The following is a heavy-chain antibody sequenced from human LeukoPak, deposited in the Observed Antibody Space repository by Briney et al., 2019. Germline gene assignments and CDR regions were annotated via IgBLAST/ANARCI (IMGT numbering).Heavy chain of an antibody. V-gene: IGHV4-59*01. J-gene: IGHJ3*02. D-gene: IGHD6-19*01. CDR3: ARATGRYSSGWYGDAFDI. CDR1: GGSISSYY. Sequence: PSETLSLTCTVSGGSISSYYWSWIRQPPGKGLEWIGYIYYSGSTNYNPPLKSRVTISVDTSKNQFSLKLSSVTAADTAVYYCARATGRYSSGWYGDAFDIWGQGTMVTVSS. CDR2: IYYSGST.